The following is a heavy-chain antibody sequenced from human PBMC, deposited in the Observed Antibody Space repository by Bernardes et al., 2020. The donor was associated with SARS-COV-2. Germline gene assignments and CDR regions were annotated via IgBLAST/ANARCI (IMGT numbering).Heavy chain of an antibody. D-gene: IGHD1-7*01. CDR3: ARDLTGTTPYYYGMDV. V-gene: IGHV4-61*01. J-gene: IGHJ6*02. Sequence: ANLFPTRTVPGCSLSRGSYYWSWLRQPPGKGLEWIGYIYYSGSTNYNPSLKSRVTISVDTSKNQFSLKLSSVTAADTAVYYCARDLTGTTPYYYGMDVWGQGTTVTVSS. CDR2: IYYSGST. CDR1: GCSLSRGSYY.